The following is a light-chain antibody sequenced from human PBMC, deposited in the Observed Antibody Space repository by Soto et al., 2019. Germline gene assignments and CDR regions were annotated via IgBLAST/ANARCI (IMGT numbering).Light chain of an antibody. CDR1: QSMSTY. CDR3: QQSYSTPNT. J-gene: IGKJ2*01. CDR2: AAT. V-gene: IGKV1-39*01. Sequence: DIQMTQSPSSLSASVGDRVTISCRASQSMSTYLNWYQQKPGKAPELLIYAATGLQSGVPSRFSGSGSGTDFTLTISSLQPEYFATYYCQQSYSTPNTFGQGTKLEIK.